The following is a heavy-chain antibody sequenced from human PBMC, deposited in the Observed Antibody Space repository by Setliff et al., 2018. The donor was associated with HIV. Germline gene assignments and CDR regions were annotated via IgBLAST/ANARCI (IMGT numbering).Heavy chain of an antibody. V-gene: IGHV3-30*01. D-gene: IGHD3-22*01. Sequence: GGSLRLSCAASGFIFSSYAMHWVRQAPGKGLEWVAVMSYDGNNKYYADSVKGRFTISRDNSKNTLFLQMNSLRPEDTAVYCCARSKGHLYYDDDTGYVLRAFDIWGQGTMVTVSS. J-gene: IGHJ3*02. CDR1: GFIFSSYA. CDR2: MSYDGNNK. CDR3: ARSKGHLYYDDDTGYVLRAFDI.